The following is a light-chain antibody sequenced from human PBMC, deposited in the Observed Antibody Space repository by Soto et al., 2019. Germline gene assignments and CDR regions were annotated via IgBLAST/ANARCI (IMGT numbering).Light chain of an antibody. CDR3: HQYYNAPLT. CDR1: QSLLSPSTNKNY. CDR2: WAS. J-gene: IGKJ4*01. V-gene: IGKV4-1*01. Sequence: DIVMTQSPDSLAVSLGERATINCKSSQSLLSPSTNKNYLSWYQQKPGQPPKLLIYWASAREYGVPDRFSGSGSGAAFTLTISSLQAEDVAVYYCHQYYNAPLTFGGGTKVEIK.